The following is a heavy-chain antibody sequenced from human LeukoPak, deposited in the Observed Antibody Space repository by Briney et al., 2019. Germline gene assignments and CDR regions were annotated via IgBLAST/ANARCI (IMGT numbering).Heavy chain of an antibody. D-gene: IGHD3-3*01. Sequence: ASVKVSCKASGYTFTSYDINWVRQAPGQGLEWMGWINPNSGGTNYAQKFQGRVTMTRDTSISTAYMELSRLRSDDTAVYYCARGRPYDFWSGYYYFDYWGQGTLVTVSS. CDR3: ARGRPYDFWSGYYYFDY. J-gene: IGHJ4*02. CDR1: GYTFTSYD. V-gene: IGHV1-2*02. CDR2: INPNSGGT.